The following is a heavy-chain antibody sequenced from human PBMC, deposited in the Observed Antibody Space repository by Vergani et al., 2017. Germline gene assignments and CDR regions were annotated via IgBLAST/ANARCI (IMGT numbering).Heavy chain of an antibody. V-gene: IGHV3-7*01. D-gene: IGHD3-22*01. J-gene: IGHJ4*02. CDR3: ARDSTYYYDSSGFGD. Sequence: EVQLVESGGGLVQPGGSLRLSCAASGFTFSSYWMSWVRQAPGKGLEGVANIKQDGSEKYYVDSVKGRFTISRDNAKNSLYLQMNSLRAEDTAVYYCARDSTYYYDSSGFGDWGQGTLVTVSS. CDR1: GFTFSSYW. CDR2: IKQDGSEK.